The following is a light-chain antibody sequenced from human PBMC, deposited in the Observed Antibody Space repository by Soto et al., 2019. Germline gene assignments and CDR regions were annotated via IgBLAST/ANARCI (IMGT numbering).Light chain of an antibody. J-gene: IGLJ1*01. Sequence: QSALTQPPSVSAAPGQKVTISCSGSSSNIGNNYVSWYQQLPGTAPKLLIYGNNKRPSGIPDRFSGSKSGTSATLGITGLQTGDEADYYCGTWDSSLSAHVFGTGTKVTVL. CDR3: GTWDSSLSAHV. CDR2: GNN. V-gene: IGLV1-51*02. CDR1: SSNIGNNY.